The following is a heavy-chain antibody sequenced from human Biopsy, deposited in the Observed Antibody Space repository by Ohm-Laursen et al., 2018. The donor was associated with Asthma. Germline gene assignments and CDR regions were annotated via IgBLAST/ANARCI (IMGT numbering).Heavy chain of an antibody. V-gene: IGHV3-48*02. J-gene: IGHJ4*02. Sequence: SLRLSCTASGFTFSSYSMNWVRQAPGKGLEWVSYISSSSSTIYYANSVKGRFTISRDNAKNSLYLQMNSLRDEDTAVYYCARPRWGHYGYWGQGTLVTVSS. CDR2: ISSSSSTI. D-gene: IGHD4-17*01. CDR1: GFTFSSYS. CDR3: ARPRWGHYGY.